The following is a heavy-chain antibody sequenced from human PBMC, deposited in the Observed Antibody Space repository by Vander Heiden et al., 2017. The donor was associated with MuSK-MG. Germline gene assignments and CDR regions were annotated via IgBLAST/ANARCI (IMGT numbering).Heavy chain of an antibody. J-gene: IGHJ5*02. Sequence: EVQLLESGGGLVQPGGSLRLSCAASGFTFSSYAMSWVRQAPGKGLEWVSAISGSGGSTYYADAVKGRFTISRDNSKNTMYLQMKRMRAEDTAVYYSAKRQNPTAGWFDPWGQGTMVTVYS. CDR2: ISGSGGST. D-gene: IGHD6-13*01. CDR1: GFTFSSYA. CDR3: AKRQNPTAGWFDP. V-gene: IGHV3-23*01.